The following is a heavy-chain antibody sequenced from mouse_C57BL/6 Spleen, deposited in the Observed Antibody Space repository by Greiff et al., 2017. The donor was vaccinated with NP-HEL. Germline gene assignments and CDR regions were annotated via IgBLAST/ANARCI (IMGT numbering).Heavy chain of an antibody. D-gene: IGHD3-2*02. CDR3: ARGAAQALFDY. CDR1: GYTFTSYT. V-gene: IGHV1-4*01. J-gene: IGHJ2*01. CDR2: INPSSGYT. Sequence: QVHVKQSGAELARPGASVKMSCKASGYTFTSYTMHWVKQRPGQGLEWIGYINPSSGYTKYNQKFKDKATLTADKSSSTAYMQLSSLTSEDSAVYYCARGAAQALFDYWGQGTTLTVSS.